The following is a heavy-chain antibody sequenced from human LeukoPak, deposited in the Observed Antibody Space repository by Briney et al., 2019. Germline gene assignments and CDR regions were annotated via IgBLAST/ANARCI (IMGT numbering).Heavy chain of an antibody. J-gene: IGHJ5*02. V-gene: IGHV3-23*01. Sequence: TGGSLRLSCAASTFTFSTFSMSWVRQAPGKGLEWVSSISGSGGYTYYADSVKGRFTISRDNSKNTLFLQMNSLRSEDTAVYYCAILGIAAAGDWSHWFDPWGQGTLVTVSS. CDR1: TFTFSTFS. CDR3: AILGIAAAGDWSHWFDP. D-gene: IGHD6-13*01. CDR2: ISGSGGYT.